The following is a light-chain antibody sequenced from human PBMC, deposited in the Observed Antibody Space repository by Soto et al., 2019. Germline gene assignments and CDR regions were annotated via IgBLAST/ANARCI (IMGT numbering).Light chain of an antibody. CDR2: GAS. V-gene: IGKV3-20*01. CDR3: QQYGSSPPT. J-gene: IGKJ3*01. Sequence: EIVLTQSPGTLSLSPGERATLSCRASQSVRSNYLAWYQQKPGQAPRLLIYGASSRATGIPDRFSGSGSGTDFTLTISRLEPEDFAVYYCQQYGSSPPTFGPGTKVDIK. CDR1: QSVRSNY.